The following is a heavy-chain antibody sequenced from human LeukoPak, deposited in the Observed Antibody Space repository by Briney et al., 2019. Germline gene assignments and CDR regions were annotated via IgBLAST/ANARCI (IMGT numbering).Heavy chain of an antibody. CDR1: GFTFSTYW. J-gene: IGHJ4*02. V-gene: IGHV3-7*01. D-gene: IGHD3-16*02. CDR3: ARDTYRFFDY. Sequence: GGYLRLSCAASGFTFSTYWMGWVRQAPGKGLEWVANIKEDGSDKYYVDSVKGRFTISRDNAKNSLYLQMNSLRAEDTAVYYCARDTYRFFDYWGQGTLVALSS. CDR2: IKEDGSDK.